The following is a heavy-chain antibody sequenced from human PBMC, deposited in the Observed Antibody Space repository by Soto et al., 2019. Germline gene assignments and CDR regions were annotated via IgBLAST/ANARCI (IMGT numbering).Heavy chain of an antibody. CDR1: GGTFSSYA. CDR3: AREGRYYYDSSGYYWDPYYFDY. J-gene: IGHJ4*02. D-gene: IGHD3-22*01. CDR2: IIPIFGTA. V-gene: IGHV1-69*06. Sequence: SVKVSCKASGGTFSSYAISWVRQAPGQGLEWMGGIIPIFGTANYAQKFQGRVTITADKSTSTAYMELSSLRSEDTAVYYCAREGRYYYDSSGYYWDPYYFDYWGQGTLVTVSS.